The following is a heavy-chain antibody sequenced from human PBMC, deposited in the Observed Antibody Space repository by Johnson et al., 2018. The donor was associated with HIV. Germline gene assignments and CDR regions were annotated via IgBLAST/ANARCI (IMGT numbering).Heavy chain of an antibody. CDR3: ARPLSSGLGFDAFDI. CDR2: IGTAGDT. D-gene: IGHD3-22*01. V-gene: IGHV3-13*01. Sequence: VQLVESGGGVVQPGRSLTLSCAASGFTLSSHGIHWVRQATGKGLEWVSAIGTAGDTYYPGSVKGRFTISRDNANNLLYLQMDRLRAEDTAVYYCARPLSSGLGFDAFDIWGQGTMVTVSS. CDR1: GFTLSSHG. J-gene: IGHJ3*02.